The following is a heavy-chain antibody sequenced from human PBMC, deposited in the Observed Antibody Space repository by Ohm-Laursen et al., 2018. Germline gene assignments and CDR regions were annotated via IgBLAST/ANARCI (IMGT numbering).Heavy chain of an antibody. CDR1: GFIFRNFG. D-gene: IGHD6-19*01. V-gene: IGHV3-23*01. CDR3: AKEGDYSSGWYPDYFDY. CDR2: ITTTGGGT. J-gene: IGHJ4*02. Sequence: SLRLSCSASGFIFRNFGMHWVRQAPGKGLEWVSAITTTGGGTYYADSVKGRFTISRDNSHNTLFLEMYSLSADDTAVYYCAKEGDYSSGWYPDYFDYWGQGTLVTVSA.